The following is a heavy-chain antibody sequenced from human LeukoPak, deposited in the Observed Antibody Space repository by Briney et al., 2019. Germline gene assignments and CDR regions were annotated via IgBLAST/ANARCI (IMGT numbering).Heavy chain of an antibody. CDR2: IYYSGST. CDR1: GGSISSSSYY. CDR3: ARHTSRLRGTMVRGVADFDY. V-gene: IGHV4-39*01. Sequence: SETLSLTCTVSGGSISSSSYYWGWIRQPPGKGLEWIGSIYYSGSTYYNPSLKSRVTISVGTSKNRFSLKLSSVTAADTAVYYCARHTSRLRGTMVRGVADFDYWGQGTLVTVSS. J-gene: IGHJ4*02. D-gene: IGHD3-10*01.